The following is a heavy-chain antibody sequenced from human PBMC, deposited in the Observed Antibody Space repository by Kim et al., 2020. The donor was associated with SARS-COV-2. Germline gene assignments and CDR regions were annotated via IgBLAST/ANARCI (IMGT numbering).Heavy chain of an antibody. J-gene: IGHJ4*02. CDR2: IRPTSDGGTT. D-gene: IGHD4-17*01. CDR3: ATGVPYHGD. CDR1: GFTFTTSC. V-gene: IGHV3-15*01. Sequence: GGSLRLSCAASGFTFTTSCLTWVRQAPGKGLEWVALIRPTSDGGTTDYTPPVKGSFTISRDDSMNTVFLQMNSLRTEDTALYYCATGVPYHGDWGQGTLVTVSS.